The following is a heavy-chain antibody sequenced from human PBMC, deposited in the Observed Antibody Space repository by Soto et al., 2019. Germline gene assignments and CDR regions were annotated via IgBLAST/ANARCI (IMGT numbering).Heavy chain of an antibody. Sequence: PSETLSLTCTVSGGSISSYYWSWIRQPPGKGLEWIGYIYYSGSTNYNPSLKSRVTISVDTSKNQFSLKLSSVTAADTAVYYCARRYGASFDYWGQGTLVAVSS. CDR2: IYYSGST. J-gene: IGHJ4*02. V-gene: IGHV4-59*01. CDR3: ARRYGASFDY. D-gene: IGHD4-17*01. CDR1: GGSISSYY.